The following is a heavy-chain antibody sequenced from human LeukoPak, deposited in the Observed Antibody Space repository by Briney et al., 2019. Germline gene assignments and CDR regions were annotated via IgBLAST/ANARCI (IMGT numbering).Heavy chain of an antibody. V-gene: IGHV3-53*01. CDR1: GFTVSSNY. D-gene: IGHD1-26*01. CDR3: ASGSYSHYFDY. J-gene: IGHJ4*02. Sequence: GGSLRLCCAASGFTVSSNYMSWVRQAPGKGLEWVSVIYTGGSTYYADSVKGRFTISRDNSKNTLYLQMNSLRAEDTAVYYCASGSYSHYFDYWGQGTLVTVSS. CDR2: IYTGGST.